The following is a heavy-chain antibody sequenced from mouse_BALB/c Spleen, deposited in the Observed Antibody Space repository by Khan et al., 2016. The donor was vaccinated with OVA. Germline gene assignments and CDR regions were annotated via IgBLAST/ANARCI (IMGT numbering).Heavy chain of an antibody. CDR3: ARSGNNDYDRFAY. CDR2: IYPYNGVT. CDR1: GYTFTDYN. J-gene: IGHJ3*01. V-gene: IGHV1S29*02. D-gene: IGHD2-4*01. Sequence: VQLQQSGPELVKPGASVKISCKASGYTFTDYNMHWVKQSHGKSLEWIGYIYPYNGVTGYNQKFKSKVTLTVDNSSSTAYMELRSLTSEDSAVYYCARSGNNDYDRFAYWGQGTLVTVSA.